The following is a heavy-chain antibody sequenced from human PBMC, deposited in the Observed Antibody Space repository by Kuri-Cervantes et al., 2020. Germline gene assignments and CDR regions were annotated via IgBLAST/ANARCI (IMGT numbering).Heavy chain of an antibody. D-gene: IGHD2-2*01. CDR1: GFIFSSYA. Sequence: GESLKISCAASGFIFSSYAMHWVRQAPGKGLELVAVISYDGSNKYYADSVKGRFTISRDNSKNTLYLQMNSLRAEDTAVYYCARDAFVVVPAAMGSYFDYWGKGTLVTVSS. V-gene: IGHV3-30-3*01. CDR3: ARDAFVVVPAAMGSYFDY. CDR2: ISYDGSNK. J-gene: IGHJ4*02.